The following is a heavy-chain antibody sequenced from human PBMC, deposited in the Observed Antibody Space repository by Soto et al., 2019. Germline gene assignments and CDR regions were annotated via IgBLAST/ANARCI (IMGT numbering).Heavy chain of an antibody. V-gene: IGHV3-23*01. D-gene: IGHD3-3*01. CDR2: TSGSGGST. CDR3: AREKNFWSGTTAFDS. CDR1: SFTFNMSA. Sequence: EVQMLESGGDLVQPGGSLRLSCADSSFTFNMSAMSWVRQAPGMGLEWVSGTSGSGGSTYYTDSVKGRFTISRDNSKNTLFLQMDRLSAEDTAVYYCAREKNFWSGTTAFDSWGQGTPVTVSS. J-gene: IGHJ5*01.